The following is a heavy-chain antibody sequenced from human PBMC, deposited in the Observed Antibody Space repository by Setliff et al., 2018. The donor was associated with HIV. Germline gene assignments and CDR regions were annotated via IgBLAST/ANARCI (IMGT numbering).Heavy chain of an antibody. D-gene: IGHD3-9*01. V-gene: IGHV4-61*09. CDR1: GGSISSGSYY. J-gene: IGHJ6*02. CDR3: ARTDWARTSYYYYYGMDV. Sequence: PSETLSLTCSVSGGSISSGSYYWTWIRQPAGKGPEWIGHIYTNGYTNYNPSLKSRVTISVDTSKNQFSLKLSSVTAADTAVYYCARTDWARTSYYYYYGMDVWGQGTTVTVSS. CDR2: IYTNGYT.